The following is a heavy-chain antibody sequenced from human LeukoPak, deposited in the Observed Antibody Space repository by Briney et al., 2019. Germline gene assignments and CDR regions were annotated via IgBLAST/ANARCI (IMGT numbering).Heavy chain of an antibody. CDR1: GFAFSNYN. Sequence: GGSLRLSCAASGFAFSNYNMNWVRQAPGKGLEWVSYISSSSHSIYYADSVKGRLTISRDNAKNSLYLQINSLRAEDTAVYYCVRGDSRDYWGQGTLVTVSS. CDR3: VRGDSRDY. D-gene: IGHD6-13*01. V-gene: IGHV3-48*04. J-gene: IGHJ4*02. CDR2: ISSSSHSI.